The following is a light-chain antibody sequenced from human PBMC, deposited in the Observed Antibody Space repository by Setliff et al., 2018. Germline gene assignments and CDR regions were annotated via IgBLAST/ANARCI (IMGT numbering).Light chain of an antibody. CDR2: GNS. V-gene: IGLV1-40*01. CDR3: QSYDSSLSGYV. J-gene: IGLJ1*01. CDR1: SSNIGAGYD. Sequence: QSALTQPPSASGAPGQRVTISCTGSSSNIGAGYDVHWYQQLPGTAPKLLIYGNSNRPSGVPDRFSGSKSGTSASLAITGLQAEDEADYYCQSYDSSLSGYVFGTGTKVTV.